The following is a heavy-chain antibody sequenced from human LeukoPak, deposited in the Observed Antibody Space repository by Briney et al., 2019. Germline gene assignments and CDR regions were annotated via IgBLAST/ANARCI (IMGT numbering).Heavy chain of an antibody. CDR2: ISAYSGAT. Sequence: ASVKVSCKASGYTFTSYGISWVRQAPGQGLEWMGWISAYSGATNYAQKFQGRATMTTDTSTSTAYMELRSLSSDDTAVYYCGRGPKGGGPHHDRVVWGRGTTVTVSS. CDR1: GYTFTSYG. V-gene: IGHV1-18*01. D-gene: IGHD2-15*01. CDR3: GRGPKGGGPHHDRVV. J-gene: IGHJ6*02.